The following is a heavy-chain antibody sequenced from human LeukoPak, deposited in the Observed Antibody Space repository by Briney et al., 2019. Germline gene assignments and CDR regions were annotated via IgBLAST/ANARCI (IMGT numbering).Heavy chain of an antibody. Sequence: PSETLSLTCAVSGGSITSSNWWCWVRQPPGKGLEWIGEMSHSGTTKYNPSLESRVTMSVDKSKNQFSLKLTSVTAADTAVYFCARVTGTTPFDYWGQGTLVTVSS. D-gene: IGHD1-1*01. CDR2: MSHSGTT. CDR1: GGSITSSNW. V-gene: IGHV4-4*02. CDR3: ARVTGTTPFDY. J-gene: IGHJ4*02.